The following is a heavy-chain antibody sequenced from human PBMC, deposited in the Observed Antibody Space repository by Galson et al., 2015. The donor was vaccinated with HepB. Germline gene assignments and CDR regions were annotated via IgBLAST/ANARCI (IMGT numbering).Heavy chain of an antibody. CDR3: ARASLGWFDP. V-gene: IGHV3-11*01. J-gene: IGHJ5*02. CDR2: ISSSGDIV. Sequence: SLRLSCAASGFTFSDFYMSWIRQAPGKGLEWISYISSSGDIVSYGDSVKGRFTISRDNAKRSLYLQLNSLRAEDTAVYYCARASLGWFDPWGQGTLLTVSS. CDR1: GFTFSDFY.